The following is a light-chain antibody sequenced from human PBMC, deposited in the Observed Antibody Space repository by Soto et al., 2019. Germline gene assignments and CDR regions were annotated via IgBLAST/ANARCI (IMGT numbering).Light chain of an antibody. V-gene: IGKV3-15*01. CDR2: GAS. J-gene: IGKJ1*01. CDR3: QQYNGWPPWT. Sequence: QGARTLSWSSWEMATLSCRASQTVRNNLAWYQQRPGQAPRLLLYGASTRATGVPARFSGSGSGTEFTLTISSLQSADFAAYLCQQYNGWPPWTFGQGTKVDIK. CDR1: QTVRNN.